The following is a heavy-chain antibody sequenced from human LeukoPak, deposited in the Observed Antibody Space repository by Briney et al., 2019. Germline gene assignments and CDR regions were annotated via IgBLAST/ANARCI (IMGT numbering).Heavy chain of an antibody. V-gene: IGHV4-59*01. CDR1: GGSISSYY. J-gene: IGHJ5*02. Sequence: SETLSLTCTVSGGSISSYYWSWIRQPPGEVRGWIGYIYYSGSTNYNPSLKARVTIPVATSKNQCSLTLSSVNAAETAVYCGARDSPYFSESSGYHRGFDPWGQGTLVTVSS. CDR2: IYYSGST. CDR3: ARDSPYFSESSGYHRGFDP. D-gene: IGHD3-22*01.